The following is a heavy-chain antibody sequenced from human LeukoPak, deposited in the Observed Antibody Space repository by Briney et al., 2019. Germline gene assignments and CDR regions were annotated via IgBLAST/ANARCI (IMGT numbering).Heavy chain of an antibody. CDR3: ASLYGSGSYYFDY. V-gene: IGHV4-59*12. D-gene: IGHD3-10*01. J-gene: IGHJ4*02. CDR2: IYYSGST. CDR1: GGSISSYY. Sequence: SGTLSLTCTVSGGSISSYYWSWIRQPPGKGLEWIGYIYYSGSTNYNPSLKSRVTISVDTSKNQFSLKLSSVTAADTAVYYCASLYGSGSYYFDYWGQGTLVTVSS.